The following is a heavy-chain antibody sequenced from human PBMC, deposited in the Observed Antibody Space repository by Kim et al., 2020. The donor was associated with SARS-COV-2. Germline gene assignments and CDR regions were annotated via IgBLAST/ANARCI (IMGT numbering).Heavy chain of an antibody. CDR3: AREDVDTAMVGY. D-gene: IGHD5-18*01. V-gene: IGHV4-59*01. Sequence: NHNPSLKRRVTISVDTSTNQFSLKLVSVTAADTAVYYCAREDVDTAMVGYWGQGTLVTVSS. J-gene: IGHJ4*02.